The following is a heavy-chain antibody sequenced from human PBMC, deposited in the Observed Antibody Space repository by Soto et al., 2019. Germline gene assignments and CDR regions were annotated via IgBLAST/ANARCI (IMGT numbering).Heavy chain of an antibody. CDR1: GDSVSSDTAA. Sequence: QVQLQQSGPGLVKPSQTLSLTCAISGDSVSSDTAAWNWIRQSPSRGLEWLGRTYYRSKWYNDYAVSVKSRLTLNPDTSKNQFSLQLNSLTPEDTAVYYCARAKEYTSSSGMDVWGQGITVTVSS. CDR3: ARAKEYTSSSGMDV. V-gene: IGHV6-1*01. CDR2: TYYRSKWYN. J-gene: IGHJ6*02. D-gene: IGHD6-6*01.